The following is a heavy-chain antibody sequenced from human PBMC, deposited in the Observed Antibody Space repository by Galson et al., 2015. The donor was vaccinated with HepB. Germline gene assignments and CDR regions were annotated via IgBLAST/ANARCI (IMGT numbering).Heavy chain of an antibody. CDR2: IYSGGHA. CDR1: GFTVSKGY. J-gene: IGHJ4*02. Sequence: SLRLSCAVSGFTVSKGYVSWVRQAPGKGLEWLSVIYSGGHAFYADSVQGRFTISRDTSKNTVYLQMRSLRAEDTAVYYCASPFCIGGNCYPLWYWGQGTLVTVSS. V-gene: IGHV3-53*01. D-gene: IGHD2-21*01. CDR3: ASPFCIGGNCYPLWY.